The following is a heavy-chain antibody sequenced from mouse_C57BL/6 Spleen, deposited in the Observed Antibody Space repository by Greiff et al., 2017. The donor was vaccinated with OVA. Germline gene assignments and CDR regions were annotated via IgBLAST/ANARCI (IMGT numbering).Heavy chain of an antibody. CDR3: ARVGYYGSSSYWYFDV. CDR2: IYPGDGDT. CDR1: GYAFSSSW. Sequence: VQLQQSGPELVKPGASVKISCKASGYAFSSSWMNWVKQRPGKGLEWIGRIYPGDGDTNYNGKFKGKATLTADKSSSTAYMQLSSLTSEDSAVYFCARVGYYGSSSYWYFDVWGTGTTVTVSS. V-gene: IGHV1-82*01. J-gene: IGHJ1*03. D-gene: IGHD1-1*01.